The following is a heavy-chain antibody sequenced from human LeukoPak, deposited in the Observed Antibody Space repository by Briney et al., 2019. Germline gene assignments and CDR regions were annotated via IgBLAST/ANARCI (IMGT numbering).Heavy chain of an antibody. V-gene: IGHV3-7*01. J-gene: IGHJ6*02. CDR1: GFTFSSYW. CDR2: IKQDGSEK. D-gene: IGHD4-17*01. Sequence: PGGSLRLSCAASGFTFSSYWMSWVRQAPGKGLEWVANIKQDGSEKYYVDSVKGRFTISRDNVKNSLYLQMNSLRAEDTAVYYCARGTDYDYYYYGMDVWGQGTTVTVSS. CDR3: ARGTDYDYYYYGMDV.